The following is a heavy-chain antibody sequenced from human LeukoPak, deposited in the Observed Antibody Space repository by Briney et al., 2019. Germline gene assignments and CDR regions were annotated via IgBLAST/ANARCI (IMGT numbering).Heavy chain of an antibody. CDR3: ARDPTVYGRGWFDP. Sequence: GGSLRLSCAASGFTFSSYSMNGAGQAPGKGPEWVSSISSSSSYIYYADSVKGRFTISRDNAKNSLYLQMNSLRAEDTAVYYCARDPTVYGRGWFDPWGQGTLVTVSS. CDR2: ISSSSSYI. V-gene: IGHV3-21*01. CDR1: GFTFSSYS. D-gene: IGHD2/OR15-2a*01. J-gene: IGHJ5*02.